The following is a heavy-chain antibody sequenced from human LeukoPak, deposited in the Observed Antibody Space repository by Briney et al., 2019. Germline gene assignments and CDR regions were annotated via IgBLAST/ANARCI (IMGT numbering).Heavy chain of an antibody. V-gene: IGHV3-21*03. CDR1: GFTFSSYS. CDR2: ISSSSSYI. Sequence: GGSLRLSCAASGFTFSSYSMNWVRQAPGKGLEWVSSISSSSSYIYYADSVKGRFTISRDNAKNSLYLQMNSLKTEDTAVYYCTRAQNVGVLDIWGQGTMVTVSS. CDR3: TRAQNVGVLDI. J-gene: IGHJ3*02. D-gene: IGHD1-26*01.